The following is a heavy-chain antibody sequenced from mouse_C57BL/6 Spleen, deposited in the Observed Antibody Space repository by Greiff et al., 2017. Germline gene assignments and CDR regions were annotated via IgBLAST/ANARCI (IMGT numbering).Heavy chain of an antibody. J-gene: IGHJ1*03. Sequence: EVQVVESGGGLVKPGGSLKLSCAASGFTFSSYAMSWVRQTPEKRLEWVATISDGGSYTYYPDNVKGRFTISRDNAKNNLYLQMSHLKSEDTAMYYCARGDSNYVDWYFDVWGTGTTVTVSS. CDR2: ISDGGSYT. V-gene: IGHV5-4*01. CDR1: GFTFSSYA. D-gene: IGHD2-5*01. CDR3: ARGDSNYVDWYFDV.